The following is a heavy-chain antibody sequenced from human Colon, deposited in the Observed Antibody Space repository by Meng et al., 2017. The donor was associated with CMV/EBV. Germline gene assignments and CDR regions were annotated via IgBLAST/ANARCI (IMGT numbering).Heavy chain of an antibody. CDR3: TRGPRIPDDS. CDR1: GFPLSTYS. J-gene: IGHJ5*01. CDR2: ISSTSSHI. Sequence: LSLTCAASGFPLSTYSMNWVRQAPGKGLEWVSCISSTSSHITYADSVKGRFTISRDNANNSLFLQMNNLRVEDTGVYYCTRGPRIPDDSWGQGTLVTVSS. V-gene: IGHV3-21*01.